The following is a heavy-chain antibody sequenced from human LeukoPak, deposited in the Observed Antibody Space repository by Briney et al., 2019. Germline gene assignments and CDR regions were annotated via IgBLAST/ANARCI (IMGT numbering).Heavy chain of an antibody. J-gene: IGHJ4*02. CDR1: GYSISSGYY. CDR3: ARSLPSSPNLDY. V-gene: IGHV4-38-2*02. D-gene: IGHD1-26*01. CDR2: IYHSGST. Sequence: SETLSLTCTVSGYSISSGYYWGGIRQPPGKGLEWIGSIYHSGSTYYNPSLKSRVTISVDTSKNQFSLRLSSVTAADTAVYYCARSLPSSPNLDYWGQGTLVTVSS.